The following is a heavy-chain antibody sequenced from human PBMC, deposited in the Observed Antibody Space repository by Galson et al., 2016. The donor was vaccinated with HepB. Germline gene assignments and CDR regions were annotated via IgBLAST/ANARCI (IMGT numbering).Heavy chain of an antibody. V-gene: IGHV4-34*01. D-gene: IGHD3-22*01. CDR3: ARVGIFTGEYYDTSGALGY. Sequence: ETLSLTCAPYGGSFSDFHWTWIRQPPGKGLEWIGEINHSGRTNYNPSLKSRVTISMDTSKNQFSLKLSSMTAADTAVYYCARVGIFTGEYYDTSGALGYWGQGTLVTVSS. CDR1: GGSFSDFH. J-gene: IGHJ4*02. CDR2: INHSGRT.